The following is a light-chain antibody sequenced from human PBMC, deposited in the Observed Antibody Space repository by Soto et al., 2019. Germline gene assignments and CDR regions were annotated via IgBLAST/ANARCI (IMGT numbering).Light chain of an antibody. CDR2: DND. CDR3: AAWDSSLSIGI. J-gene: IGLJ2*01. Sequence: QSALTQPPSVSAAPGENVAMSCSGSSSNIGGNFVSWYQQFPGTAPKVIIYDNDKRPSGIPDRFSGYKSGTSATLDITGLQAGDEADYFCAAWDSSLSIGIFGGGTKLTV. V-gene: IGLV1-51*01. CDR1: SSNIGGNF.